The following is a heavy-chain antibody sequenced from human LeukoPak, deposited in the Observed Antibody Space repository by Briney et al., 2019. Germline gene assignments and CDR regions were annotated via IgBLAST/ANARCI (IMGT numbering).Heavy chain of an antibody. D-gene: IGHD5-12*01. CDR1: GFTFSTYS. Sequence: PGGSLRLSCAASGFTFSTYSMNWLRLATGKGLEWVSSISPDSNYKYYADSVKGRFTISRDNAKSSLYLQMNSLRAEDTAVYYCVRGGYRGFDYEYWGQGTLVTVSS. CDR2: ISPDSNYK. J-gene: IGHJ4*02. CDR3: VRGGYRGFDYEY. V-gene: IGHV3-21*01.